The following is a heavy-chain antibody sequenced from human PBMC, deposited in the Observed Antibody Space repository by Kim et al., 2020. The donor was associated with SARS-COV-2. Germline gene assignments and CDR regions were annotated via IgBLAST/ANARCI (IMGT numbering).Heavy chain of an antibody. CDR1: GASISSANYY. CDR2: IYYSGTP. J-gene: IGHJ3*02. V-gene: IGHV4-31*03. D-gene: IGHD2-21*02. Sequence: TLSLTCTVSGASISSANYYWGWIRQQPGKGLEWIGYIYYSGTPYYSPSLNSRVTISRDTSTNSFSLRLTSVTAADTAVYYCAREVGAACDSDAFDIWGQGTVVTVSS. CDR3: AREVGAACDSDAFDI.